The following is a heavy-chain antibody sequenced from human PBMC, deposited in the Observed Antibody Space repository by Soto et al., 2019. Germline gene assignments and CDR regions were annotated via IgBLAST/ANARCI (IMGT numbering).Heavy chain of an antibody. J-gene: IGHJ6*02. CDR1: GYTLTELS. CDR3: ATSQGYYDSSGYYYYGMDV. CDR2: FDPEDGET. V-gene: IGHV1-24*01. Sequence: ASVKVSCKVSGYTLTELSMHWVRQAPGKGLEWMGGFDPEDGETIYAQKFQGRVTMTEGTSTDTAYMELSSLRSEDTAVYYCATSQGYYDSSGYYYYGMDVWGQGTTVTVSS. D-gene: IGHD3-22*01.